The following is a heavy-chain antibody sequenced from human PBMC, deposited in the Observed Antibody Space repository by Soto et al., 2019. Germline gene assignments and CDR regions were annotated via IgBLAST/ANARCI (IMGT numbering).Heavy chain of an antibody. D-gene: IGHD6-13*01. J-gene: IGHJ4*02. V-gene: IGHV4-34*01. CDR3: SRCRRKLYSSSCQGVYY. Sequence: QVQLQQWGAGLLKPSETLSLTCAVYGGSFSGYYWSWIRQPPGKGLEWIGAINHSGSTNYNPSLKSRVTISVDTSKNQFSLKLSSVTASDTALYYCSRCRRKLYSSSCQGVYYWGQGTLVTVSS. CDR1: GGSFSGYY. CDR2: INHSGST.